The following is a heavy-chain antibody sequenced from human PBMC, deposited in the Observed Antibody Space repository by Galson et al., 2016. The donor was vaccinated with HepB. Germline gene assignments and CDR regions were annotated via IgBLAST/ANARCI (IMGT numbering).Heavy chain of an antibody. V-gene: IGHV3-33*08. CDR1: GFDLRGYA. CDR3: ARGASTGWEVGACDF. J-gene: IGHJ4*02. CDR2: IRYDGSNE. D-gene: IGHD6-19*01. Sequence: SLRLSCAASGFDLRGYAMTWVRQAPGKGLEWVGLIRYDGSNEYYADSVKGRFTISRDNSKNSLYLQMNSLRAEDTAVYYCARGASTGWEVGACDFWGQGALVTVSS.